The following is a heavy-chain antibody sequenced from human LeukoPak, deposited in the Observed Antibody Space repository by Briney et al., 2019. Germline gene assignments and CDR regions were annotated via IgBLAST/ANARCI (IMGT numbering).Heavy chain of an antibody. Sequence: GGSLRLSCAASGFTFSSYWMSWVRQAPGKGLEWVANIKQDGSEKYYVDSVKGRFTISRDNAKNSLYLQMNSLRAEDTAVYYCARDWYYYDSKEDYWGQGTLVTVSS. J-gene: IGHJ4*02. V-gene: IGHV3-7*01. CDR2: IKQDGSEK. D-gene: IGHD3-22*01. CDR3: ARDWYYYDSKEDY. CDR1: GFTFSSYW.